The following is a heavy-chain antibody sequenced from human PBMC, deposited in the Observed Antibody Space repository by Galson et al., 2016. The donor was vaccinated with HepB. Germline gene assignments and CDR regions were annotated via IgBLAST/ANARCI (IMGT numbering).Heavy chain of an antibody. CDR3: AKYGRSSCSSASCHEHFHS. CDR2: ISSDGSNK. J-gene: IGHJ4*02. V-gene: IGHV3-30*18. D-gene: IGHD2-2*01. Sequence: SLRLSCAASGFTFSSYGMHWVRQAPGKGLEWVAFISSDGSNKNYADSVKGRFTISRDNSKKTPYLQMNSLRAEDTAVYYCAKYGRSSCSSASCHEHFHSWGQGTLVTVSS. CDR1: GFTFSSYG.